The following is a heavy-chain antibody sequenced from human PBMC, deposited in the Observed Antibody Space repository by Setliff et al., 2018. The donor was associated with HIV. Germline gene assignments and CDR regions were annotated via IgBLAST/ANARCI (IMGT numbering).Heavy chain of an antibody. D-gene: IGHD6-13*01. CDR3: ARGITAAGTGFGY. V-gene: IGHV1-3*01. J-gene: IGHJ4*02. CDR1: GYTFTNNA. CDR2: INPGNGNT. Sequence: GASVKVSCKASGYTFTNNAIHWVRQAPGQRLEWMGWINPGNGNTKYSQNLQGRVTITRDTSASTAYMELSSLRSEHTAVYYCARGITAAGTGFGYWGQGTLVTVSS.